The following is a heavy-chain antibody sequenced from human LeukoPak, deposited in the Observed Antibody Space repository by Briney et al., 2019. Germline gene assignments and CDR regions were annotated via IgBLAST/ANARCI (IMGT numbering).Heavy chain of an antibody. J-gene: IGHJ3*02. CDR3: AREGSVTPGAFDI. CDR1: GFTFSSYW. Sequence: GGSLRLSCAASGFTFSSYWMSWVRQAPGKGLEWVANIKQDGSEKYYVDSVKGRFTISRDNAKNPLYLQMNSLRAEDTAVYYCAREGSVTPGAFDIWGQGTMVTVSS. V-gene: IGHV3-7*01. CDR2: IKQDGSEK. D-gene: IGHD3-10*01.